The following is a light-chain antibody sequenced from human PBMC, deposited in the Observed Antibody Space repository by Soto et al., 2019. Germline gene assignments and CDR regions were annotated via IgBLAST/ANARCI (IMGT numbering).Light chain of an antibody. Sequence: QSVLTQPPSVSGAPGQRVTISCTGSSSSIGAGYHVHWYQQLPGAAPKLLIFGDSNRPSGVPDRFSGSKSGTSASLAITGLQADDEADYYCQSSDSRLSGSDVFGTGTKVT. CDR2: GDS. CDR3: QSSDSRLSGSDV. CDR1: SSSIGAGYH. V-gene: IGLV1-40*01. J-gene: IGLJ1*01.